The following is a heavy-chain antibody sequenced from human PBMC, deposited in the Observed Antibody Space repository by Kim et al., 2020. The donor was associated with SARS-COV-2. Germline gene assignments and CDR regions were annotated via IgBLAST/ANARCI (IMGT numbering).Heavy chain of an antibody. V-gene: IGHV4-39*01. D-gene: IGHD1-26*01. CDR2: IYYSGST. J-gene: IGHJ4*02. CDR3: VRRGSYSLFDY. CDR1: GGSISSSSYY. Sequence: SETLSLTCTVSGGSISSSSYYWGWIRQPPGKGLDWIGSIYYSGSTYYNQSLKSRVTISVDTSKNQFSLKLSSVTAADTAVYYCVRRGSYSLFDYWGPGTLVTVSS.